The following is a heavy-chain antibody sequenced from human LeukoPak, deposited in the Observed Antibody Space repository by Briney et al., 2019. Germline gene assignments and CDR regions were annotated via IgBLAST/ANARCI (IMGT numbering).Heavy chain of an antibody. V-gene: IGHV4-39*07. J-gene: IGHJ5*02. Sequence: SETLSLTCTVSGGSISSSSYYWGWIRQPPGKGLEWIGSIYYSGSTYYNPSLKSRVTISVDTSKNQFSLKLSSVTAADTAVYYCAPYGTYYDFWSGYYTGGWFDPWGQGTLVTVSS. CDR3: APYGTYYDFWSGYYTGGWFDP. CDR1: GGSISSSSYY. D-gene: IGHD3-3*01. CDR2: IYYSGST.